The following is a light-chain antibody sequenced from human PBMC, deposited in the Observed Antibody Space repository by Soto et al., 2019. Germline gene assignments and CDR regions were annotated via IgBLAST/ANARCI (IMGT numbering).Light chain of an antibody. V-gene: IGKV4-1*01. CDR1: QSVLSSSNNKNY. J-gene: IGKJ1*01. Sequence: DIVMTQSPDSLAVSLGERATINCKSSQSVLSSSNNKNYFAWYQQKSGQPPKLLISWASTRESGVPDRFRGSGSETGFTLYISSLQAEDVAVYYCQQYYTAYRAFGQGTKVEIK. CDR3: QQYYTAYRA. CDR2: WAS.